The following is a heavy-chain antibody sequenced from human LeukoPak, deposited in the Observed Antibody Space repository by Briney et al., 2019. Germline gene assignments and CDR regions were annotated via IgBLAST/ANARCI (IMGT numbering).Heavy chain of an antibody. CDR2: ISTSSSYI. CDR3: ARDLWVATLMDY. D-gene: IGHD5-12*01. Sequence: PGGSLRLSCAASGFTFNRYNMNWVRRAPGKGLEWVSSISTSSSYIYYADSVRGRFTISRDNAKNSLYLQMNSLRAEDTAVYYCARDLWVATLMDYWGQGTLVTVSS. J-gene: IGHJ4*02. V-gene: IGHV3-21*01. CDR1: GFTFNRYN.